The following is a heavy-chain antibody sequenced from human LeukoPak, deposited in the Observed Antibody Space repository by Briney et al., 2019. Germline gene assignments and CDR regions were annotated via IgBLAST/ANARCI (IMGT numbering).Heavy chain of an antibody. J-gene: IGHJ6*03. CDR3: ARALQEYSYGLRFEYYYYYYMDV. V-gene: IGHV4-39*07. Sequence: SETLSLTCTVSGGSISSSSYYWGWLRQPPGKGLEWIGSIYYSGSTYYNPSLKSRVTISVDTSKNQFSLKLSSVTAADTAVYYCARALQEYSYGLRFEYYYYYYMDVWGKGTTVTVSS. CDR2: IYYSGST. CDR1: GGSISSSSYY. D-gene: IGHD5-18*01.